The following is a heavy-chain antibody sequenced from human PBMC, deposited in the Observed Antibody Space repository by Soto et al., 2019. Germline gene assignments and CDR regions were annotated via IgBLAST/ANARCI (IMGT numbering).Heavy chain of an antibody. CDR1: GYLFTAYS. CDR2: VNPSGGST. Sequence: ASVNVSCKASGYLFTAYSMHWVRLAPGQGLEWMGVVNPSGGSTKYAQNFQGRVTITRDTSTTTIYMELSSLRSDDTAIYYCAREENCSGGTCYSEYCQPWGQGTIVSVSA. V-gene: IGHV1-46*01. CDR3: AREENCSGGTCYSEYCQP. D-gene: IGHD2-15*01. J-gene: IGHJ1*01.